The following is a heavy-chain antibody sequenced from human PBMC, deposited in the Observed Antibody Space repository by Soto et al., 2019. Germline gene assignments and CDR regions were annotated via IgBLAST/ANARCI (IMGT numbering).Heavy chain of an antibody. CDR2: ISSSSSYI. V-gene: IGHV3-21*01. CDR3: AIHGYSYASGFDY. D-gene: IGHD5-18*01. Sequence: GGSLRLSYAASGFTFSSYSMNWVRQAPGKGLEWVSSISSSSSYIYYADSVKGRFTISRDNAKNSLYLQMNSLRAEDTAVYYCAIHGYSYASGFDYWGQGTLGTVSS. CDR1: GFTFSSYS. J-gene: IGHJ4*02.